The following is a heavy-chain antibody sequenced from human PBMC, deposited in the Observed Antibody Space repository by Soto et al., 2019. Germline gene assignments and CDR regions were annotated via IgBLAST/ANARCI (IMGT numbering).Heavy chain of an antibody. J-gene: IGHJ6*02. CDR3: AKDNLGSYSLYGMDV. D-gene: IGHD1-26*01. V-gene: IGHV3-30*18. CDR1: GFTFSSYG. Sequence: QVQLVESGGGVVQPGRSLRLSCAASGFTFSSYGMHWVRQAPGKGLEWVAVISYDGSNKYYADSVKGRFTISRDNSKNTLYLQMNSLRAEDTAVYYCAKDNLGSYSLYGMDVWGQGTTVTVSS. CDR2: ISYDGSNK.